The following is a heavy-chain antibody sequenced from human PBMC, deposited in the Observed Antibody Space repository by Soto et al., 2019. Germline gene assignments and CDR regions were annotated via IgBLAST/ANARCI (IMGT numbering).Heavy chain of an antibody. J-gene: IGHJ6*02. D-gene: IGHD2-2*02. CDR1: GGSISSSSYY. V-gene: IGHV4-39*01. CDR2: IYYSGSA. Sequence: ETLSLTCTVSGGSISSSSYYWGWIRQPPGKGLERIGSIYYSGSAYYNPSLKSRVTISVDTSKTQFSLKLSSVTAAYTAVYYCARLWGYCSSTSCYTDYYYGMDVWGQGTTVTVSS. CDR3: ARLWGYCSSTSCYTDYYYGMDV.